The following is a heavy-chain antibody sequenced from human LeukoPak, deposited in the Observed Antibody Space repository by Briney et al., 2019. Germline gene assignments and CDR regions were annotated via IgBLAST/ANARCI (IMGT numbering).Heavy chain of an antibody. D-gene: IGHD6-13*01. V-gene: IGHV4-59*01. CDR2: IYYSGST. Sequence: SETLSLTCTVSGGSISSYYWSWIRQPPGKGLEWIGYIYYSGSTNYNPSLKSRVTISVGRSKNQCSLKVNSVTAADTAVYYCARSPGYYFDYWGQGTLVTVSS. CDR1: GGSISSYY. J-gene: IGHJ4*02. CDR3: ARSPGYYFDY.